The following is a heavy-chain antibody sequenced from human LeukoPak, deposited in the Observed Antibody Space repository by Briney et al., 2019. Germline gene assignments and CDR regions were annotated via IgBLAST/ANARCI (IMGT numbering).Heavy chain of an antibody. J-gene: IGHJ4*02. CDR3: ARGSAAAGLFFDY. CDR1: GGSISSSSYY. D-gene: IGHD6-13*01. V-gene: IGHV4-39*07. Sequence: SETLSLTCTVSGGSISSSSYYWGWIRQPPGKGLEWIGSIYYSGSTYYNPSLRSRVTISVDTSKNQFSLKLSSVTAADTAVYYCARGSAAAGLFFDYWGQGTLVTVSS. CDR2: IYYSGST.